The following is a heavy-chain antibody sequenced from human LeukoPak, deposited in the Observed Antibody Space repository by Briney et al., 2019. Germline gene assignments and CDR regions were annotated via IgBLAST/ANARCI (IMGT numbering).Heavy chain of an antibody. CDR1: GYTFTSNY. Sequence: ASVKVSYKAFGYTFTSNYMHWVRQAPGQGLEWMGWINPNSGGTNYAQKFQGRVTMTRDTSISKAYMELSRLRSDDTAVYYCARDSAPFRRYFDWLYRTPSDYWGQGTLVTVSS. J-gene: IGHJ4*02. CDR2: INPNSGGT. D-gene: IGHD3-9*01. V-gene: IGHV1-2*02. CDR3: ARDSAPFRRYFDWLYRTPSDY.